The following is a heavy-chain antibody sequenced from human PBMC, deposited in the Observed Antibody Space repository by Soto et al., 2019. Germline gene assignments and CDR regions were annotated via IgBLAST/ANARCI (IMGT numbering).Heavy chain of an antibody. V-gene: IGHV5-10-1*01. Sequence: GESLKISCTTSGYSFTSYYITWVRQMPGKGLECMGTIAPGDSYSNYNPSFQGHVTISADNSISTAYLQWSSLKASDTGIYYCATMSSGWSYWGQGXQVTVYS. D-gene: IGHD6-19*01. J-gene: IGHJ4*02. CDR3: ATMSSGWSY. CDR2: IAPGDSYS. CDR1: GYSFTSYY.